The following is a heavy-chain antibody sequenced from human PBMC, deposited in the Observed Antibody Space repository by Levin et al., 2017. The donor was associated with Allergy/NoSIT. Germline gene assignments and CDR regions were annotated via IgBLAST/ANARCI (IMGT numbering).Heavy chain of an antibody. V-gene: IGHV3-21*01. CDR1: GFTFSSYS. CDR2: ISSSSSYI. CDR3: ARVPFWSGYPDAFDI. J-gene: IGHJ3*02. Sequence: GGSLRLSCAASGFTFSSYSMNWVRQAPGKGLEWVSSISSSSSYIYYADSVKGRFTISRDNAKNSLYLQMNSLRAEDTAVYYCARVPFWSGYPDAFDIWGQGTMVTVSS. D-gene: IGHD3-3*01.